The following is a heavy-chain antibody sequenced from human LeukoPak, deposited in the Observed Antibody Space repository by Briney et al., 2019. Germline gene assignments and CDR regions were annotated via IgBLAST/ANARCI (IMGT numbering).Heavy chain of an antibody. V-gene: IGHV1-18*04. CDR2: ISAYNGNT. CDR1: GYTFTSYG. D-gene: IGHD2-2*01. CDR3: ARDHLGYCSSTSCYGGY. Sequence: GASVKVSCKASGYTFTSYGISWVRQAPRQELEWMGWISAYNGNTNYAQKLQGRVTMTTDTSTSTAYMELRSLRSDDTAVYYCARDHLGYCSSTSCYGGYWGQGTLVTVSS. J-gene: IGHJ4*02.